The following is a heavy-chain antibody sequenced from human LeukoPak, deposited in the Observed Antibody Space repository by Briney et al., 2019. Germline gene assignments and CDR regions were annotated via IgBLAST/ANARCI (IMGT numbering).Heavy chain of an antibody. J-gene: IGHJ4*02. D-gene: IGHD1-1*01. CDR2: VSYDGNDG. CDR3: AKLAWNDGSYYFDY. CDR1: GFNFTYYA. V-gene: IGHV3-30*18. Sequence: GGSLRLSCIGSGFNFTYYAIYWVRQAPGKGLEWVAVVSYDGNDGYYADSVKGRFSISRDNSQNTVTLQMSNLRVDDTAIYYCAKLAWNDGSYYFDYWGQGTLVTVSS.